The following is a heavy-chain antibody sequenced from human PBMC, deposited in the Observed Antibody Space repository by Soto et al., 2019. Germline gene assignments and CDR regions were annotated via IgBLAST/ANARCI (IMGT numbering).Heavy chain of an antibody. D-gene: IGHD6-19*01. J-gene: IGHJ6*03. CDR1: GGSISTDY. V-gene: IGHV4-59*01. CDR3: ARDGSSSGDYHDYMDV. Sequence: SETLSLTCSVSGGSISTDYWTWIRQPPGKGLEWIGYIDYSGSPNYNPSLKSRVIMSVDTSKNQFTLKLSSVTAADTAVYYCARDGSSSGDYHDYMDVWGKGTTVTVSS. CDR2: IDYSGSP.